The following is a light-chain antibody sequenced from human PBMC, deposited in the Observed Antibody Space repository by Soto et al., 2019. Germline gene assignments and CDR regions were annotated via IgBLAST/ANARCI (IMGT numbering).Light chain of an antibody. Sequence: EIVLTQSPGTLSLSPGERATLSCSASQSVSSSYLAWYQQKPGQAPRLLIYGASSRATGIPDRFSGSGSGTDFTRTISRLEPEDFAVYYCQQYGSSPWTFGQGTKVEIK. J-gene: IGKJ1*01. CDR3: QQYGSSPWT. CDR1: QSVSSSY. V-gene: IGKV3-20*01. CDR2: GAS.